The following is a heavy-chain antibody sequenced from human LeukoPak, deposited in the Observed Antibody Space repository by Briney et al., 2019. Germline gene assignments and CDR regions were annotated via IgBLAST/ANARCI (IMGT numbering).Heavy chain of an antibody. V-gene: IGHV3-48*01. CDR1: GFTFNSYS. CDR2: ITSSGGTI. CDR3: ARAGGSYQVIAY. J-gene: IGHJ4*02. D-gene: IGHD1-26*01. Sequence: PGGSLRLSCAASGFTFNSYSMNWVRQAPGKGLEWVSYITSSGGTIYYADSVKGRFTISRDNAKNSLYLQMNSLRAEDTAVYYCARAGGSYQVIAYWGQGTLVT.